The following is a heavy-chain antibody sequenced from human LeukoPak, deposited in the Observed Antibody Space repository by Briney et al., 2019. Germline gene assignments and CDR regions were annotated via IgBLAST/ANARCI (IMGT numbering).Heavy chain of an antibody. CDR3: ARDSASSGDLAFDS. Sequence: GGSLRLSCAASGFTFSSYGMHWVRQAPGKGLEWVAVIWYDGSEKYYADSVKGRFTIARDNSKNTLYLQMNSLRAEDMAVYYCARDSASSGDLAFDSWGQGTLVTVSS. CDR1: GFTFSSYG. D-gene: IGHD3-10*01. CDR2: IWYDGSEK. J-gene: IGHJ4*02. V-gene: IGHV3-33*01.